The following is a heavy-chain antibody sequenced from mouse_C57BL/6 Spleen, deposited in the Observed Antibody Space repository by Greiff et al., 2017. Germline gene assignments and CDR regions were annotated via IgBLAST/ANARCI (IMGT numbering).Heavy chain of an antibody. CDR1: GYTFTDYE. V-gene: IGHV1-15*01. CDR3: TRGGMITTVVAGDWYFDV. D-gene: IGHD1-1*01. J-gene: IGHJ1*03. Sequence: QVQLKESGAELVRPGASVTLSCKASGYTFTDYEMHWVKQTPVHGLEWIGAIDPETGGTAYNQKFKGKAILTADKSSSTAYMELRSLTSEDSAVYYCTRGGMITTVVAGDWYFDVWGTGTTVTVSS. CDR2: IDPETGGT.